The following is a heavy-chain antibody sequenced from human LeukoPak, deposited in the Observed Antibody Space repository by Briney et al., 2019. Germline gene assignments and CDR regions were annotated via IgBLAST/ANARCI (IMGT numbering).Heavy chain of an antibody. J-gene: IGHJ4*02. CDR1: GFTFSSYS. CDR3: TTDLPLYYSNYGFDY. CDR2: LKTKTEGVTT. Sequence: PGGSLRLSCAASGFTFSSYSMNWVRQAPGRGLEWVGRLKTKTEGVTTDYGAPVKGRFTISRDGSKNTLYLQMNSLKTEDTAVYYCTTDLPLYYSNYGFDYWGQGTLVTVSS. V-gene: IGHV3-15*01. D-gene: IGHD4-11*01.